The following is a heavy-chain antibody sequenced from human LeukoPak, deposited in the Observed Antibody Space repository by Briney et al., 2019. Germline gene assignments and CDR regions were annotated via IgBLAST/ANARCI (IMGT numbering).Heavy chain of an antibody. J-gene: IGHJ4*02. V-gene: IGHV3-23*01. D-gene: IGHD1-26*01. CDR3: AKGPVSAIVGATTLDY. Sequence: AGGSLRLSCAASGFIVSNNYMSWVRQAPGKGLEWVSTISGSGGGTYHADSVKGRFSISRDNSKNTIYLQMNSLRAEDTAVYYCAKGPVSAIVGATTLDYWGQGTLVTVSS. CDR2: ISGSGGGT. CDR1: GFIVSNNY.